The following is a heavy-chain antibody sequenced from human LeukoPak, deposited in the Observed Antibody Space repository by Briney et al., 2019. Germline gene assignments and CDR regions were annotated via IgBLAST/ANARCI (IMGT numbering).Heavy chain of an antibody. CDR2: ISGSGGST. D-gene: IGHD6-19*01. CDR1: GFTFSSYA. Sequence: GGSLRLSCAASGFTFSSYAMSWVRQAPGKGLEWVSAISGSGGSTYYADSVKGRFTISRDNSKNTLYLQMNSLRAEDTAVYYCAKDSVFGSGWPNWFDPWGQGTLVTVSS. J-gene: IGHJ5*02. V-gene: IGHV3-23*01. CDR3: AKDSVFGSGWPNWFDP.